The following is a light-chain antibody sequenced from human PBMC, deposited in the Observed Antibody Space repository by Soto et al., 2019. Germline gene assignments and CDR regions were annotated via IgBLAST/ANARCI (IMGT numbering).Light chain of an antibody. CDR3: QQYSSSPRT. J-gene: IGKJ1*01. CDR1: QSVSSSY. CDR2: GAS. Sequence: EIVLTQSPGTLSLSPGERATLSCRASQSVSSSYLAWYQQKPGQAPRLLIYGASSRATGIPDRFSGSGSGTAFTLTISRLEPDDFAVYYCQQYSSSPRTFGQGTKVEIK. V-gene: IGKV3-20*01.